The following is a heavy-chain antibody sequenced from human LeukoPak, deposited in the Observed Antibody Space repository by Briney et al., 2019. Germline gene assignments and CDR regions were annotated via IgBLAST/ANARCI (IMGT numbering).Heavy chain of an antibody. D-gene: IGHD3-22*01. Sequence: GRSLRLSCAASGFTFSSYGMHWVRQAPGKGLEWVAVISYDGSNKYYADSVKGRFTISRDNSKNTLYLQMNSLRAEDTAVYYCAKVYDSSGAPFDYWGQGTLVTVSS. CDR3: AKVYDSSGAPFDY. J-gene: IGHJ4*02. CDR2: ISYDGSNK. CDR1: GFTFSSYG. V-gene: IGHV3-30*18.